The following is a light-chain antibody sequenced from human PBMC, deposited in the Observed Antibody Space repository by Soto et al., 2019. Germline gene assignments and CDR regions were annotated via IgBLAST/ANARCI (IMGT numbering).Light chain of an antibody. V-gene: IGKV3-20*01. CDR2: GAS. CDR3: QQYVSSPPFT. CDR1: QSVVSRY. Sequence: EIVLTQSPGTLSLSPGERATLSCRASQSVVSRYLAWYQQKPVQAPRLLIYGASNRATGISDRLSGSGSVTDFTLTISILGPEDFAVYYCQQYVSSPPFTFGPGTKVDI. J-gene: IGKJ3*01.